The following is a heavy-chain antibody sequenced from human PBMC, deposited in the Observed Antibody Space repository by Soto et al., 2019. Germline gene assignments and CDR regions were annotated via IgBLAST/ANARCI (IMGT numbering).Heavy chain of an antibody. Sequence: GGSLRLSCAASGFTFSSYGMHWVRQAPGKGLEWVAVIWYDGSNKYYADSVKGRFTISRDNSKNTLYLQMNSLRAEDTAVYYCARDRLDDSSGYYSGFAYWGQGTLVTVSS. J-gene: IGHJ4*02. CDR1: GFTFSSYG. V-gene: IGHV3-33*01. CDR3: ARDRLDDSSGYYSGFAY. D-gene: IGHD3-22*01. CDR2: IWYDGSNK.